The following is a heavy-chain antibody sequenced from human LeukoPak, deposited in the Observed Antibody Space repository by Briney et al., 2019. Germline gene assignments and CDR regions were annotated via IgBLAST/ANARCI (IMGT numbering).Heavy chain of an antibody. CDR3: AKDRGTSWYNAMDV. J-gene: IGHJ6*02. Sequence: GGSLRLSCAASGFIFSSYGMHWVRQAPGKGLGWVAFTRFDGSSKYYADSVKGRFTISRDNSKNTLYLQMNSLRPEDTAVYYCAKDRGTSWYNAMDVWGQGTTVTVSS. V-gene: IGHV3-30*02. D-gene: IGHD2-2*01. CDR1: GFIFSSYG. CDR2: TRFDGSSK.